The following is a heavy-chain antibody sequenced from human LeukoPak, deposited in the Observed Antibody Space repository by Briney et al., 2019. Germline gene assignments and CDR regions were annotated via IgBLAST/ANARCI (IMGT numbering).Heavy chain of an antibody. CDR3: ARDEDGYNKIGH. D-gene: IGHD5-24*01. CDR1: GDSISSGGYY. J-gene: IGHJ4*02. Sequence: KPSQTLSLTCTVPGDSISSGGYYWSWIRQYPGKGLEWIGYIYYSGTTYYNPSLKSRVTISVDTSKSQFSLKLSSVTAADTAVYYCARDEDGYNKIGHWGQGTLVTVSS. V-gene: IGHV4-31*03. CDR2: IYYSGTT.